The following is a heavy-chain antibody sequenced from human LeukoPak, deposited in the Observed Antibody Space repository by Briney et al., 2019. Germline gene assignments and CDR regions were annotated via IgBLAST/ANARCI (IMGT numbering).Heavy chain of an antibody. CDR1: GYTLTELS. J-gene: IGHJ3*02. D-gene: IGHD2-21*02. Sequence: ASVTVSCKVSGYTLTELSMHWVRQAPGKGLEWMGGFYPEDGETIYAQRFQGRVTMTEDTSTDTDYMELSSLRSEDTAVYYCATERYCGGDCDAFDIWGQGTMVTVSS. CDR2: FYPEDGET. CDR3: ATERYCGGDCDAFDI. V-gene: IGHV1-24*01.